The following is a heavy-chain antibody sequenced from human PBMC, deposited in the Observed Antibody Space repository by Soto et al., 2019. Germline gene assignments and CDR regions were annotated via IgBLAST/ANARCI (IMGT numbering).Heavy chain of an antibody. J-gene: IGHJ4*02. V-gene: IGHV3-33*01. CDR1: GFTFSSYG. CDR3: ARDPSSSWYDY. Sequence: QVQLVESGGGVVQPGRSLRLSCAASGFTFSSYGMHWVRQAPGKGLEWVAVIWYDGSNKYYADSVKGRFTISRDNSKNTLYLQMNRLRAEDTSIYYCARDPSSSWYDYWGQGTLVTVSS. CDR2: IWYDGSNK. D-gene: IGHD6-13*01.